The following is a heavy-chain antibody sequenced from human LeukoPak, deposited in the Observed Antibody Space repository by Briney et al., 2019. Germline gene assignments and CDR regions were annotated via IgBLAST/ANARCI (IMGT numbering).Heavy chain of an antibody. Sequence: GGSLRLSCAASGFIFSDYYMSWIRQAPGKGLEWVANIKQDGSEKYYVDSVKGRFTISRDNAKNSLYLQMNSLRAEDTAVYYCARESHYGDYGRYYYYYMDVWGKGTTVTVSS. V-gene: IGHV3-7*01. CDR3: ARESHYGDYGRYYYYYMDV. D-gene: IGHD4-17*01. CDR2: IKQDGSEK. CDR1: GFIFSDYY. J-gene: IGHJ6*03.